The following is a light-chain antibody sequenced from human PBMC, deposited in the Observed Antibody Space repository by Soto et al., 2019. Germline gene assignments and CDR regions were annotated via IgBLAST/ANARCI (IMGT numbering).Light chain of an antibody. CDR2: KAS. J-gene: IGKJ1*01. CDR1: QSISTW. CDR3: QQYESYSAGWT. Sequence: DIQMTQSPSTLSASVGDRVIITCRASQSISTWLAWYQHKPGKPPKVLIYKASSLDSGVPSRFSGSGSGTEFTLTISSLQPDDVATYYCQQYESYSAGWTFGQGTKVEIK. V-gene: IGKV1-5*03.